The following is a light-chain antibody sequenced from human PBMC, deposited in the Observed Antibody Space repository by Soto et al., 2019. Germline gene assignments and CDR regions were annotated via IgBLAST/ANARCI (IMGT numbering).Light chain of an antibody. CDR1: QSVSSN. CDR2: GAS. CDR3: QQYNNWPPWT. J-gene: IGKJ1*01. Sequence: GERATLSCRASQSVSSNLAWYQQKPGQVPRLLIYGASTRATGIPARFSGSGSGTDFTLTISSLQSEDFAVYYCQQYNNWPPWTFGQGTKVDIK. V-gene: IGKV3-15*01.